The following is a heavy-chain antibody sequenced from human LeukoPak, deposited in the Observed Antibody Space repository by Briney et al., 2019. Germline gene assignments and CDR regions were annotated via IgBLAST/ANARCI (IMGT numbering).Heavy chain of an antibody. J-gene: IGHJ4*02. V-gene: IGHV3-30*03. CDR3: GRGSRVKCLWVVLRSF. Sequence: DRQAPGKGLEWVAIISYDGSNKYYADSVKGRFTISRDNSKNTLYLQMNSLRAEDTAVYYGGRGSRVKCLWVVLRSFWGERTLVTVSS. D-gene: IGHD5/OR15-5a*01. CDR2: ISYDGSNK.